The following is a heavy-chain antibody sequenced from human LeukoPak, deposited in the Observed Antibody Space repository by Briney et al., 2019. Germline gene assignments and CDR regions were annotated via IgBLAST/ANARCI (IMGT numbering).Heavy chain of an antibody. CDR2: IYYSGST. J-gene: IGHJ3*02. CDR1: GGSISSGGYY. Sequence: SETLSLTCTVSGGSISSGGYYWSWIRQHPGKGLEWIGYIYYSGSTYYNPSLKSRVTISVDTSKNQFSLKLSSVTAADTAVYYCARGWGSYDSSGYGAFDIWGQGTMAPSLQ. D-gene: IGHD3-22*01. V-gene: IGHV4-31*03. CDR3: ARGWGSYDSSGYGAFDI.